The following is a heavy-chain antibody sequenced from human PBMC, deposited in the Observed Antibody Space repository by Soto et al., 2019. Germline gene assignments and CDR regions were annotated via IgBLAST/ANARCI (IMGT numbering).Heavy chain of an antibody. Sequence: GGSLRLSCAASGFTFSSYGMHWVRQAPGKGLEWVAVISYDGSNKYYADSVKGRFTISRDNSKNTLYLQMNSLRAEETAVYYCEKEDYYAHWQYHWGQGTLVTVSS. CDR3: EKEDYYAHWQYH. J-gene: IGHJ5*02. CDR2: ISYDGSNK. V-gene: IGHV3-30*18. CDR1: GFTFSSYG. D-gene: IGHD3-10*01.